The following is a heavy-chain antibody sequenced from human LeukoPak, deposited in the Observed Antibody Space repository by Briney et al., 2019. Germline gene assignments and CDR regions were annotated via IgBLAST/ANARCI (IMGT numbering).Heavy chain of an antibody. J-gene: IGHJ4*02. D-gene: IGHD7-27*01. CDR3: VRDMWGTFDY. V-gene: IGHV3-74*01. Sequence: GRFTISRDNARNTLFLQISSLRDEDTAVYYCVRDMWGTFDYWGQGTLVTVSS.